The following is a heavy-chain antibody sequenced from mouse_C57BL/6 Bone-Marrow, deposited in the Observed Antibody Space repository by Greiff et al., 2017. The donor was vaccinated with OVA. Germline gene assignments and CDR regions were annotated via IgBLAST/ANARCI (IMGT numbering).Heavy chain of an antibody. J-gene: IGHJ2*01. CDR2: IYPGDGDT. Sequence: VQRVESGPELVKPGASVKISCKASGYAFSSSWMNWVKQRPGKGLEWIGRIYPGDGDTNYNGKFKGKATLTADKSSSTAYMQLSSLTSEDSAVYFCSTVVAYYFDYWGQGTTLTVSS. CDR3: STVVAYYFDY. D-gene: IGHD1-1*01. CDR1: GYAFSSSW. V-gene: IGHV1-82*01.